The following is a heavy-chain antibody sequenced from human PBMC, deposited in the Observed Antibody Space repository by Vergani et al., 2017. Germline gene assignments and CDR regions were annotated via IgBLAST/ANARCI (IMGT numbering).Heavy chain of an antibody. CDR3: ATKSCGTPGCQIGYFRE. Sequence: QVHLVESGGGVVQPGRSLRLSCVVSGFTSSYYGRHWVRPAPGKGLEWVAVISYDGTQKYYADSVKGRFTISRDNSKSTLYLQMNSLRTEDTAVYYCATKSCGTPGCQIGYFREWGQGTLVTVSS. CDR2: ISYDGTQK. V-gene: IGHV3-30*03. J-gene: IGHJ1*01. D-gene: IGHD1-1*01. CDR1: GFTSSYYG.